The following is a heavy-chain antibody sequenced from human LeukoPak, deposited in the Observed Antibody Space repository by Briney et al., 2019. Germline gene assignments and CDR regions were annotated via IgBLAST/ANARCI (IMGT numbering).Heavy chain of an antibody. V-gene: IGHV4-34*01. J-gene: IGHJ4*02. CDR2: INHSGST. CDR3: AXXXXEEAVAGPPGDY. CDR1: GGSFSGYY. Sequence: PSETLSLTCAVYGGSFSGYYWSWIRQPPGKGLEWIGEINHSGSTNYNPSLKSRVTISVDTSKNQFSLKLSSVTAADTAVYYCAXXXXEEAVAGPPGDYWGQGTLVTVSS. D-gene: IGHD6-19*01.